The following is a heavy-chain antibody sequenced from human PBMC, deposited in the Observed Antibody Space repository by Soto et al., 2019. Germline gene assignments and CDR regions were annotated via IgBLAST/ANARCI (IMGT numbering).Heavy chain of an antibody. V-gene: IGHV3-30*03. CDR2: ISFDGSNK. Sequence: QVQLVESGGGVVQPGRSLRLSCAASGFTFSNYDMHWVRQAPGKGLEWVAVISFDGSNKYYADSVKGRFTISRDNSKNTLYLQTTSLRAEYTAVYYCARSNDVRSFPYFDHCGLGSLITVSS. J-gene: IGHJ4*02. CDR1: GFTFSNYD. D-gene: IGHD1-1*01. CDR3: ARSNDVRSFPYFDH.